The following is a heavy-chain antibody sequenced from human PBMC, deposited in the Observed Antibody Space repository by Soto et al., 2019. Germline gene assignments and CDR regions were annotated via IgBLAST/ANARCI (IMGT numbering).Heavy chain of an antibody. CDR2: IYYSGST. J-gene: IGHJ4*02. CDR3: ARSGDYCTNGVCPNDY. D-gene: IGHD2-8*01. Sequence: SETLSLTCTVSGGSIGSYYWSWIRQPPGKGLEWIGYIYYSGSTNYNPSLKSRVTISVDTSKNQLSLKLSSVTAADTAVYYCARSGDYCTNGVCPNDYWGQGTLVTVSS. CDR1: GGSIGSYY. V-gene: IGHV4-59*01.